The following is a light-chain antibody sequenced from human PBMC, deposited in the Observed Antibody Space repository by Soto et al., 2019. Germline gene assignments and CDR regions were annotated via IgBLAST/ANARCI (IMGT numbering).Light chain of an antibody. V-gene: IGKV3-20*01. CDR1: QSVSIL. CDR3: QQCGSSTIT. J-gene: IGKJ5*01. Sequence: EIVMTQSPATLSVSPGERATLSCRASQSVSILLAWYQQKHGQAPRIIIYGASTRATGIPDRFSGRVSGTDGTITISRLEKEDGSVYDGQQCGSSTITFGQGTRLEIK. CDR2: GAS.